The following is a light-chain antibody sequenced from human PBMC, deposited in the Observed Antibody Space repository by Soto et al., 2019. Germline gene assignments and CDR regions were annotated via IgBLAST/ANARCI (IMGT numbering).Light chain of an antibody. V-gene: IGLV2-8*01. Sequence: QSVLTQPPSASGSPGQSVTISCTGTSSDVGGHNYVSWYQQHPGKAPKLIIYDVNKRPSGVPDRFSGSKSGNTASLTVSGLQAEDEADYYCNSYAGTKNLVFGGGTQLTVL. CDR2: DVN. CDR1: SSDVGGHNY. CDR3: NSYAGTKNLV. J-gene: IGLJ2*01.